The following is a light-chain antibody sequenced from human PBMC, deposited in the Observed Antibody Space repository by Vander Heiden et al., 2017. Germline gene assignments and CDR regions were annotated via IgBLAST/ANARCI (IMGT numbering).Light chain of an antibody. Sequence: YVLTQPPSVSVAPGQSAAIPCAGTNIESKGLQWHRQEPGQAPVLVVYDDSDRATGIPERFSGSTSGNTAMLTSSRVEAGDEDDYYCQVWDSSIDHVFGTGTRVTVL. CDR3: QVWDSSIDHV. CDR1: NIESKG. J-gene: IGLJ1*01. CDR2: DDS. V-gene: IGLV3-21*02.